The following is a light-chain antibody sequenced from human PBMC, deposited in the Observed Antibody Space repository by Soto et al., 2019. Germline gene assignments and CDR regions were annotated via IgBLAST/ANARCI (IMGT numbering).Light chain of an antibody. CDR3: PQRRNWPKP. CDR1: QSVSVN. V-gene: IGKV3-15*01. CDR2: GAS. Sequence: EIVVTQSPATLSVSPGERATLSCRASQSVSVNLAWYQQKPGQAPRLLIYGASTRATGIPAKFSGSGSGTELTLAISSLEPEDFAVYYSPQRRNWPKPSGQGTKVDIK. J-gene: IGKJ1*01.